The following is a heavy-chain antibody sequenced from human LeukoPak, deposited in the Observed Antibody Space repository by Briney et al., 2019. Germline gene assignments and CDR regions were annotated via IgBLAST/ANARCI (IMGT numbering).Heavy chain of an antibody. CDR1: GGSISSYY. Sequence: SETLSLTCTVSGGSISSYYWSWIRQPAGKGLEWIGRIYTSGSTNYNPSLKSRVTMSVDTSKNQFSLKLSSVTAADTAVYYCARHGKNYYGSGSSPGKRYYYGMDVWGQGTTVTVSS. D-gene: IGHD3-10*01. CDR3: ARHGKNYYGSGSSPGKRYYYGMDV. CDR2: IYTSGST. V-gene: IGHV4-4*07. J-gene: IGHJ6*02.